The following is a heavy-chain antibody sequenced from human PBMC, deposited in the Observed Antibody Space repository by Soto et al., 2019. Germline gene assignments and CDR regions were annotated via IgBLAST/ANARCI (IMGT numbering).Heavy chain of an antibody. CDR1: GGTFRNYS. D-gene: IGHD1-1*01. CDR3: ARDRGPPRTNWNDLGGNYYYGMAV. J-gene: IGHJ6*02. CDR2: IIAILGIT. V-gene: IGHV1-69*04. Sequence: QVQLVQSGAEVKKPGSSVKVSCKASGGTFRNYSFSWVRQAPGQGLEWMGRIIAILGITNYAQKLQGRVTITADKSTSTVYMELSSLRTDDTAVYYCARDRGPPRTNWNDLGGNYYYGMAVWGQGTTVTVSS.